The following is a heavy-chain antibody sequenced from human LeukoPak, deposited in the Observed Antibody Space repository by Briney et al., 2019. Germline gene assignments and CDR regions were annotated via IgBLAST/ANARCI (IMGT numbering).Heavy chain of an antibody. V-gene: IGHV4-34*01. CDR2: INHSGST. J-gene: IGHJ6*02. D-gene: IGHD4-17*01. CDR3: ATIPDYGEQYYYYGMDV. CDR1: GGSFSGYY. Sequence: ASETLSLTCAVYGGSFSGYYWSWIRQPPGKGLEWIGEINHSGSTNYNPSLKSRVTISVDTSKNQFSLKLSSVTAADTAVYYCATIPDYGEQYYYYGMDVWGQGTTVTVSS.